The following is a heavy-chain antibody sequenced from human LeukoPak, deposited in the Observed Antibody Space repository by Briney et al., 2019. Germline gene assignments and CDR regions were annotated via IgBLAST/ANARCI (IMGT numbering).Heavy chain of an antibody. D-gene: IGHD3-22*01. V-gene: IGHV1-2*02. J-gene: IGHJ4*02. CDR2: INPNTGGT. CDR3: ARDHEDYDRSGYYSLGC. Sequence: ASVKVSCKASAYTFTYYSLHWGRQAPGQGLEWMGWINPNTGGTNYAQKFQGRVTMTSETSISTAYLELSSLRSDDTAVYYCARDHEDYDRSGYYSLGCWGQGTLATVSS. CDR1: AYTFTYYS.